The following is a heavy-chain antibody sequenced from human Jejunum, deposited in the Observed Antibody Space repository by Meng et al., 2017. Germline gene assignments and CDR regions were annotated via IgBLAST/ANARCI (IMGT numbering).Heavy chain of an antibody. CDR1: GFTFSTYW. V-gene: IGHV3-74*01. CDR2: IDTAGSGT. D-gene: IGHD5-24*01. CDR3: VRDYSGYTHEFDY. J-gene: IGHJ4*02. Sequence: EVQLVESGGVLVQPGGSLRLSCTASGFTFSTYWMHWVRQIPGKGLVWVSRIDTAGSGTSYADSVKGRFTISRDNAKNTLYLQMNSLRAEDTAVYYCVRDYSGYTHEFDYWGLGTLVTVSS.